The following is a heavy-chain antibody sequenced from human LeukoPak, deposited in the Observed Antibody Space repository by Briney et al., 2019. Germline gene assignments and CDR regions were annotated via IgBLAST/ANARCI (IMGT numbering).Heavy chain of an antibody. V-gene: IGHV3-9*03. CDR1: GFTFDDYA. D-gene: IGHD2-2*01. CDR2: ISWNSGSI. J-gene: IGHJ4*02. CDR3: AKGGCSSTSCSFDY. Sequence: GGSLRLSCAASGFTFDDYAMHWVRQAPGKGLEWVSGISWNSGSIGYADSVKGRFTISRDNAKNSLYLQMNSLRAEDMASYYRAKGGCSSTSCSFDYWGQGTLVTVSS.